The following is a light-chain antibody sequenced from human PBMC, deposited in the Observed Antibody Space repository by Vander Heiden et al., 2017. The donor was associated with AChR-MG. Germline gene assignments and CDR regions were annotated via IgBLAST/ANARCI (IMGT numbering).Light chain of an antibody. CDR1: QSPLYSSNNKNV. V-gene: IGKV4-1*01. CDR3: QQDYTSPRT. J-gene: IGKJ1*01. Sequence: DIVMTQSPDSLAVSLGERATINCKSSQSPLYSSNNKNVLAWYQQKPGQPPKLLISWASTRESGVPDRFSGSGSGTDFTLTISSLQAEDVAVYYCQQDYTSPRTFGQGTKVEIK. CDR2: WAS.